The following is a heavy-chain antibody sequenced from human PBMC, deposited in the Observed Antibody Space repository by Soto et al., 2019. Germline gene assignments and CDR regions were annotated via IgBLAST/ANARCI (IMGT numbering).Heavy chain of an antibody. Sequence: PGGSLRLSCAASGFTFSSYAMSWVRQAPGKGLEWVSAISGSGGSTYYADSVKGRFTISRDNSKNTLYLQMNSLRAGDTAVYYCANTYSAARRPQRFDYWGQGTLVTVSS. D-gene: IGHD6-6*01. CDR3: ANTYSAARRPQRFDY. J-gene: IGHJ4*02. V-gene: IGHV3-23*01. CDR2: ISGSGGST. CDR1: GFTFSSYA.